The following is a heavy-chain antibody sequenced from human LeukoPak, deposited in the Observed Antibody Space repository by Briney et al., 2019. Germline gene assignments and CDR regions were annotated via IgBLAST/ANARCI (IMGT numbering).Heavy chain of an antibody. CDR2: IYYSGST. CDR1: GGSISSGDYY. Sequence: SETLSLTCTVSGGSISSGDYYWSWIRQHPGKGLAWIGYIYYSGSTYYNPSLKSRVTISVDTSKNQFSLKLSSVTAADTAVYYCARAGDTAMVPFDYWGQGTLVTVSS. D-gene: IGHD5-18*01. J-gene: IGHJ4*02. V-gene: IGHV4-31*03. CDR3: ARAGDTAMVPFDY.